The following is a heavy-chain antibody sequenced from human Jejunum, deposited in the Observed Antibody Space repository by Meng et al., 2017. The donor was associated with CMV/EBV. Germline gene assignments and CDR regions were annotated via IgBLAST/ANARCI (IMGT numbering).Heavy chain of an antibody. CDR1: GGSISGSTDY. J-gene: IGHJ4*02. CDR2: IYYSGTT. D-gene: IGHD2-15*01. Sequence: SGGSISGSTDYWGWIRQTPGKGLEWIGSIYYSGTTYYNPSLKSRISLSVDTSKNQFSLSVNSVTVADTAIYYCARLGNIVVEPTAFFWGQGALVTVSS. V-gene: IGHV4-39*01. CDR3: ARLGNIVVEPTAFF.